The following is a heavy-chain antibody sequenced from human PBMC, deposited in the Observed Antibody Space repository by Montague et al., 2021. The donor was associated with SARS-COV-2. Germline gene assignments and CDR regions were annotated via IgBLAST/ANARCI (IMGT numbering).Heavy chain of an antibody. D-gene: IGHD6-13*01. CDR2: IYWDDDK. Sequence: PALVKPTQTLTLTCTFSGFSLSTSGVGVGWIRQPSGKALEWLALIYWDDDKRYSPSLKSRLTITKDTSKDQVVLTMTNRDPADTATYYCAHRIGVAAVSKGYRFDPWGQGSLVTDAS. V-gene: IGHV2-5*02. CDR3: AHRIGVAAVSKGYRFDP. CDR1: GFSLSTSGVG. J-gene: IGHJ5*02.